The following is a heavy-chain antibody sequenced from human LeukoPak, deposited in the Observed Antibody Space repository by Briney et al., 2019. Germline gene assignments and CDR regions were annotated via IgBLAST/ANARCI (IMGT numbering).Heavy chain of an antibody. J-gene: IGHJ2*01. CDR3: ARSRGTTMVRGIITNYFDI. CDR1: GYTFTAHY. V-gene: IGHV1-2*02. Sequence: GASVKVSCRASGYTFTAHYIHWVRQAPGQGHEWMGWIDPNSGGTNYAQKFQGSVTMTGDTSINTAFMELSGLTSDDTATYYCARSRGTTMVRGIITNYFDIWGRGSLVTVSS. CDR2: IDPNSGGT. D-gene: IGHD3-10*01.